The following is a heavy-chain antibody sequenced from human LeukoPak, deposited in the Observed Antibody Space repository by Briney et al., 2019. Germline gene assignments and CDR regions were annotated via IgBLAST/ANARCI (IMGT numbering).Heavy chain of an antibody. Sequence: GGSLRLSCAASGFTFRNYAMSWVRQAPGKGLKWVSVISGSGGGTYYADSVKGRFTVSRDNSKNTLYLRMNSLRAEDTAVYYCAKGRGGSGSYSDYWGQGTLVTVSS. CDR2: ISGSGGGT. CDR1: GFTFRNYA. D-gene: IGHD3-10*01. V-gene: IGHV3-23*01. CDR3: AKGRGGSGSYSDY. J-gene: IGHJ4*02.